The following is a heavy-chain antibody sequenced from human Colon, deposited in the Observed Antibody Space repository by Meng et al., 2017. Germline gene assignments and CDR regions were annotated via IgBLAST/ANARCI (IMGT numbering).Heavy chain of an antibody. CDR1: GFSFTTYA. CDR3: ATESFAA. V-gene: IGHV3-23*04. D-gene: IGHD3-16*02. Sequence: EAQLVESGGGLIQPGGSLRLSCAASGFSFTTYAMSWVRRAPGKGLEWVSAIDASGRDTFYAESVKGRFTISRDDSKNTVHLQMNSLTVDDTALYYCATESFAAWGQGTLVTVSS. CDR2: IDASGRDT. J-gene: IGHJ5*02.